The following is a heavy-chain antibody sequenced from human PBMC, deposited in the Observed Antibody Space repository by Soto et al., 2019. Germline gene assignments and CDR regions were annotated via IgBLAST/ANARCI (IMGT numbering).Heavy chain of an antibody. Sequence: SETLSLTCAVYGGSFSGYYWSWIRQPPGKGLEWIGEINHSGSTNYNPSLKSRVTISVDTSKNQFSLKLSSVTAADTAVYYCARESRGVDIVVVPAAMPGLEEPGYWFDPWGQGTLVTVSS. J-gene: IGHJ5*02. V-gene: IGHV4-34*01. CDR2: INHSGST. CDR1: GGSFSGYY. D-gene: IGHD2-2*03. CDR3: ARESRGVDIVVVPAAMPGLEEPGYWFDP.